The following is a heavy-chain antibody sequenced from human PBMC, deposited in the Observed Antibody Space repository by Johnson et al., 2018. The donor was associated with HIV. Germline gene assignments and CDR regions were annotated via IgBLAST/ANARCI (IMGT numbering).Heavy chain of an antibody. CDR1: GFTVSSSY. D-gene: IGHD4-11*01. V-gene: IGHV3-66*02. Sequence: EVQLVESGGGLVQPGGSLRLSCVVSGFTVSSSYLTWVRQAPGKGLEWVSLISSSGTTDYAASVQGRFTISRDNSKNTLYLQMNSLRTEDTAVYYCARDSRYNNYGGGSVGAFDIWGQGTMVTVSS. CDR2: ISSSGTT. J-gene: IGHJ3*02. CDR3: ARDSRYNNYGGGSVGAFDI.